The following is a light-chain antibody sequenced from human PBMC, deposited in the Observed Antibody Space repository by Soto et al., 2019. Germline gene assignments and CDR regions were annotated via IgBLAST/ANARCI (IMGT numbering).Light chain of an antibody. CDR2: GAV. CDR3: QQYNGWLWM. Sequence: EIVITQSPATLSASPGERVTLSCRVSQSVSGNLAWYQQKPGQAPRLLIYGAVTRATGIPARFSGRGSGTEFTLTITSXQSEDFAVYFCQQYNGWLWMFGQGTKVDIK. V-gene: IGKV3D-15*01. CDR1: QSVSGN. J-gene: IGKJ1*01.